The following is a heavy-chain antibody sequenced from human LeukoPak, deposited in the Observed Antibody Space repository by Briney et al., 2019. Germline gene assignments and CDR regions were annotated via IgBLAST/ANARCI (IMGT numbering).Heavy chain of an antibody. CDR2: INPNSSGT. D-gene: IGHD6-13*01. Sequence: VASVKVSCKASGYTFTGYYMHWVRQAPGQGLEWMGWINPNSSGTNYAQKFQGRVTMTRDTSISTAYMELSRLRSDDTAVYYCARVQQQLPQGYYGMDVWGQGTTVTVSS. V-gene: IGHV1-2*02. CDR3: ARVQQQLPQGYYGMDV. J-gene: IGHJ6*02. CDR1: GYTFTGYY.